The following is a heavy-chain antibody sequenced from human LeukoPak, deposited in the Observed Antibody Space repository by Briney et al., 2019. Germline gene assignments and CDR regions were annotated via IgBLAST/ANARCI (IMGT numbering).Heavy chain of an antibody. CDR2: IKQDGSEK. D-gene: IGHD3-16*01. J-gene: IGHJ4*02. CDR3: ARDGFGTGSN. CDR1: GFTFSSNW. V-gene: IGHV3-7*03. Sequence: GGSLRLSCAASGFTFSSNWMHWVRQAPGKGLEWVANIKQDGSEKNYVDSVKGRFIISRDNAKNSLYLQMNTLRADDTAVYYCARDGFGTGSNWGQGTLVTVSS.